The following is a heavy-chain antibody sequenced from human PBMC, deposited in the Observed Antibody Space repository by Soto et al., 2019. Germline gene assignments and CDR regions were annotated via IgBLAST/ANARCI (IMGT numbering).Heavy chain of an antibody. CDR3: ARDYVSVVNWFDP. J-gene: IGHJ5*02. CDR2: IKQDGSEK. D-gene: IGHD2-15*01. CDR1: GFTFCSSG. V-gene: IGHV3-7*01. Sequence: GGSLRLSCAASGFTFCSSGMSWVRQAPGKGLEWVANIKQDGSEKYYVDSVKGRFTISRDNAKNSLYLQMNSLRAEDTAVYYCARDYVSVVNWFDPWGQGTLVTVSS.